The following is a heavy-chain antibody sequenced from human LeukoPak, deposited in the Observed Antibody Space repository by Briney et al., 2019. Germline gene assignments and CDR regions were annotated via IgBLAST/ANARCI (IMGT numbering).Heavy chain of an antibody. J-gene: IGHJ3*02. Sequence: ASVKVSCKASGYTFTSYDINWVRQATGQGLEWMGWMNPNSGNTGYAQKFQGRVTMTRNTSISTAYMELSSLRSEDTAVYYCARGPTMVRGVITNAFDIWGQGTMVTVSS. V-gene: IGHV1-8*01. D-gene: IGHD3-10*01. CDR3: ARGPTMVRGVITNAFDI. CDR1: GYTFTSYD. CDR2: MNPNSGNT.